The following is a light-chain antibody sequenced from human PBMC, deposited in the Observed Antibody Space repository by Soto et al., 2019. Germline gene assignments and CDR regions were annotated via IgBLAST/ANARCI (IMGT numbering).Light chain of an antibody. CDR2: GAS. V-gene: IGKV3-20*01. J-gene: IGKJ4*01. CDR3: QQYGSSPWT. CDR1: QSVSSSY. Sequence: EMVLTQSPGTLSLSPGERATLSCRASQSVSSSYLAWYQQKPGQAPRPLIYGASSRAIGIPYRFSGSGSGTDFTPPTRSLQPEDFAVYYCQQYGSSPWTFGRGTKVDIK.